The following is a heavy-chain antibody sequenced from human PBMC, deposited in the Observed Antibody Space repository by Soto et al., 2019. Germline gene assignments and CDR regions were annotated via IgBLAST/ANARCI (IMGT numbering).Heavy chain of an antibody. CDR3: ARGRIIVAGGFDP. D-gene: IGHD6-19*01. Sequence: ASVKVSCKASGGTFSSYAISWVRQAPGQGLEWMGWINPSFGTTNSAEKFQGRLTMTRNKSISTVYMELSSLSFEDTAVYYCARGRIIVAGGFDPWGQGTLVTVS. CDR1: GGTFSSYA. J-gene: IGHJ5*02. CDR2: INPSFGTT. V-gene: IGHV1-8*02.